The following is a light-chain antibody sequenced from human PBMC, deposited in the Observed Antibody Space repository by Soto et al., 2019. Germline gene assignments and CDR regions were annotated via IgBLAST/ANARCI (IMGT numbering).Light chain of an antibody. CDR3: QQANSFPFT. J-gene: IGKJ3*01. V-gene: IGKV1-9*01. CDR1: QGIGSY. Sequence: IQLTQSPSSLSASVGDRVTISCRASQGIGSYLAWYQQKPGKAPRLLIFAASTLETGVPSRFSGSGFGPDFTLTISSLQPEDFATYYCQQANSFPFTFGPGTKLHIK. CDR2: AAS.